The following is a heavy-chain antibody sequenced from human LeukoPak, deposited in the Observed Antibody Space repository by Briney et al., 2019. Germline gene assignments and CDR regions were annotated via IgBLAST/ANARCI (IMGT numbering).Heavy chain of an antibody. D-gene: IGHD2-2*01. J-gene: IGHJ4*02. V-gene: IGHV3-21*01. CDR2: ISSSSSYI. CDR1: GFTFGSYS. CDR3: ARDSIGYCSSTSCYAVGGIDY. Sequence: PGGSLRLSCAASGFTFGSYSMNWVRQAPGKGLEWVSSISSSSSYIYYADSVKGRFTISRDNAKNSLYLQMNSLRAEDTAVYYCARDSIGYCSSTSCYAVGGIDYWGQGTLVTVSS.